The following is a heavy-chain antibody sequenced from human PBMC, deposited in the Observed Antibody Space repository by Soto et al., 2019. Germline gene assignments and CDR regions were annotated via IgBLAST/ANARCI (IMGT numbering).Heavy chain of an antibody. V-gene: IGHV4-30-4*01. J-gene: IGHJ4*02. CDR2: IYYTGST. CDR1: GGSISSGDYY. Sequence: SETLSLTCSVSGGSISSGDYYWTWIRQSTGKGLEWIGYIYYTGSTSYNPSLKSRVTISVDTSKNQVSLKLRSVTASDTAMYYCARLEGMAAAGPPDYWGQGTLVTVSS. CDR3: ARLEGMAAAGPPDY. D-gene: IGHD6-13*01.